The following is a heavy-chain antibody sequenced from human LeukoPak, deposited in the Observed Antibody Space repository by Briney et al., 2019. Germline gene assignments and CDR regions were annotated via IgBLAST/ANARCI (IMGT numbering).Heavy chain of an antibody. CDR3: ARGNPIVVVVAARSRWFDP. CDR2: INHSGST. D-gene: IGHD2-15*01. Sequence: SETLSLTCAVYGGSFSGYYWSWIRQPPGKGLEWIGVINHSGSTNYNPSLKSRVTISVDTSKNQFSLKLSSVTAADTAVYYCARGNPIVVVVAARSRWFDPWGQGTLVTVSS. CDR1: GGSFSGYY. V-gene: IGHV4-34*01. J-gene: IGHJ5*02.